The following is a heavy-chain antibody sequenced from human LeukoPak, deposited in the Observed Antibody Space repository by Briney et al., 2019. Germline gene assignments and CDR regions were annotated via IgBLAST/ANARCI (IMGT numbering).Heavy chain of an antibody. CDR3: AKDFKWLGTTYAFDI. CDR1: GFTFDDYA. D-gene: IGHD6-19*01. Sequence: PGGSLRLSCAASGFTFDDYAMHWVRQAPGKGLEWVSGISWNSGSIGYADSVKGRFTISRDNAKNSLYLQMNSLRAEDTALYYCAKDFKWLGTTYAFDIWGQGTMVTVSS. CDR2: ISWNSGSI. V-gene: IGHV3-9*01. J-gene: IGHJ3*02.